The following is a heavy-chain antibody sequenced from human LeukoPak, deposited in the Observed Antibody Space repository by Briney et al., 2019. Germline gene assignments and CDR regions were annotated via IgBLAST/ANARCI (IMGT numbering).Heavy chain of an antibody. V-gene: IGHV3-23*01. CDR1: GFTFSTYA. CDR3: AKDIYGDYGGLDY. D-gene: IGHD4-17*01. J-gene: IGHJ4*02. CDR2: IINSGGST. Sequence: GGSLRLSCAASGFTFSTYAMNWLRQAPGKGLEWVSTIINSGGSTYYADSVKGRFTISRDNSKNTLYLQMNSLRAEDTAVYYCAKDIYGDYGGLDYWGQGTLVTVSS.